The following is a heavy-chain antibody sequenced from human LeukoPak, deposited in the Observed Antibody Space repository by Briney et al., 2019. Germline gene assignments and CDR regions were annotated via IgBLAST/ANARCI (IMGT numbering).Heavy chain of an antibody. D-gene: IGHD6-19*01. J-gene: IGHJ4*02. CDR3: ARGPYTSGWYGLDY. CDR1: GYNFIYYY. V-gene: IGHV1-46*01. Sequence: ASVKVSCKTSGYNFIYYYIHWVRQAPGQGLEWMALINPSGGSTSYAQKFQGRVTMTRDTSTSTVYMELRSLRSEDTAVYYCARGPYTSGWYGLDYCGQGTLVTVSS. CDR2: INPSGGST.